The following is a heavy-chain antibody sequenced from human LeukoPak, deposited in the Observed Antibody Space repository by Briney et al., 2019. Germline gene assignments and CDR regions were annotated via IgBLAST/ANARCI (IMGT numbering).Heavy chain of an antibody. V-gene: IGHV3-74*01. CDR2: IKTDGSIT. D-gene: IGHD6-19*01. J-gene: IGHJ4*02. CDR3: ARGGRAGTGGYYYFDY. CDR1: GFSFSVYW. Sequence: GGSLRLSCAASGFSFSVYWMHWVRQAPGKGPVWVSRIKTDGSITDYADFVKGRFTISRDNAKNTLYLQMNSLRAEDTAVYYCARGGRAGTGGYYYFDYWGQGTLVTVSS.